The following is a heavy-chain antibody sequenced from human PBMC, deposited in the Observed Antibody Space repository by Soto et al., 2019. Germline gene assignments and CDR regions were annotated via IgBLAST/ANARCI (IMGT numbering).Heavy chain of an antibody. CDR1: GFTFSDYG. CDR2: MSYAGTYK. V-gene: IGHV3-30*18. D-gene: IGHD6-6*01. Sequence: QVQLVESGGGVVQPGRSLRLSCAVSGFTFSDYGMHWVRQAPGKGLEWVAVMSYAGTYKYYADSVKGRFTISRDLSGNTLFLQMNSLRLEDTAVYFCAKEMYPRTVLDSSSPWGDYWGQGTLVNVSS. CDR3: AKEMYPRTVLDSSSPWGDY. J-gene: IGHJ4*02.